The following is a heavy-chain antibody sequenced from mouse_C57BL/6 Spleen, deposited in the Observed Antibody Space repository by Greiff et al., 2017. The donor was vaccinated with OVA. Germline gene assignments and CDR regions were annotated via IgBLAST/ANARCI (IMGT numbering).Heavy chain of an antibody. CDR1: GFTFSSYT. CDR2: ISGGGGNT. D-gene: IGHD2-1*01. V-gene: IGHV5-9*01. J-gene: IGHJ4*01. CDR3: ARLDGNYDAMDY. Sequence: EVKVEESGGGLVKPGGSLKLSCAASGFTFSSYTMSWVRQTPEKRLEWVATISGGGGNTYYPDSVKGRVTISRDNAKNTLYLQMSSLRSEDTALYYCARLDGNYDAMDYWGQGTSVTVSS.